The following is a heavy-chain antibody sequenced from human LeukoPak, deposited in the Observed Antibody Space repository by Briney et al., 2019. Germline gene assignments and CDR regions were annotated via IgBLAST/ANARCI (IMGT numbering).Heavy chain of an antibody. V-gene: IGHV1-2*02. CDR2: INPNSGGT. CDR3: ARDTGVSSYYCDY. D-gene: IGHD3-10*01. Sequence: GASVKVSCKASGYTFTGYYMHWVRQAPGQGLEWMGWINPNSGGTNYAQKFQGRVTMTRDTSISTAYMELSRLRSDDTAVYYCARDTGVSSYYCDYWGQGTLVTVFS. J-gene: IGHJ4*02. CDR1: GYTFTGYY.